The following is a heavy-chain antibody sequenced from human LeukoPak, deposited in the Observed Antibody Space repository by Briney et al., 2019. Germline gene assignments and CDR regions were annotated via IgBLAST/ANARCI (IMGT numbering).Heavy chain of an antibody. Sequence: KASETLSLTCTVSGGSIGSFYWNWIRQPPGKGLEWIGYVYSSGNTNYNPSLKSRVIISVDTSKNQFSLKLSSVTAADTAVYYCARGGVLLGIDYWGQGTLVTVSS. CDR2: VYSSGNT. V-gene: IGHV4-59*01. CDR3: ARGGVLLGIDY. D-gene: IGHD2-8*02. J-gene: IGHJ4*02. CDR1: GGSIGSFY.